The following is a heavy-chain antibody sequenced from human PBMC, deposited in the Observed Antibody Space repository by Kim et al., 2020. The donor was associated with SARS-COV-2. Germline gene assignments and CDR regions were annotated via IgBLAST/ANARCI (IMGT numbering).Heavy chain of an antibody. J-gene: IGHJ4*02. CDR1: GYTFTSYA. CDR3: ARDRSYCSSTSCFVGQDY. Sequence: ASVKVSCKASGYTFTSYAMHWVRQAPGQRLEWMGWINAGNGNTKYSQKFQGRVTITRDTSASTAYMELSSLRSEDTAVYYCARDRSYCSSTSCFVGQDYWGQGTLVTVSS. V-gene: IGHV1-3*01. CDR2: INAGNGNT. D-gene: IGHD2-2*01.